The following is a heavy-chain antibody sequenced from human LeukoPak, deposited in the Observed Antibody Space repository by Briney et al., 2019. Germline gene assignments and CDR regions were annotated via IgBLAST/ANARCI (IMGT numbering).Heavy chain of an antibody. J-gene: IGHJ4*02. Sequence: SETLSLTCTVSGGSVSSANYYWSWIRQPPGKRLEWIGYIYYSGSTNYNPSLKSRVTISVDASKNEFSLKLSSVTAADTAVYYCANSGSYLVFRYWGQGTLVTVSS. CDR2: IYYSGST. CDR3: ANSGSYLVFRY. CDR1: GGSVSSANYY. D-gene: IGHD1-26*01. V-gene: IGHV4-61*01.